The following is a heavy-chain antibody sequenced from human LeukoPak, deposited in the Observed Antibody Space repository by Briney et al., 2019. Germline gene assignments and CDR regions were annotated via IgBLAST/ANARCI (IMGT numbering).Heavy chain of an antibody. D-gene: IGHD7-27*01. J-gene: IGHJ4*02. CDR2: ISYDGSNK. V-gene: IGHV3-30*18. Sequence: GGSLRLSCAASGFTFSSYGMHWVRQAPGKGLEWVAVISYDGSNKYYADSVKGRFTISRDNSKNTLYLQMNSLRAEDTAVYYCAKDSGDYWGQGTLVTVSS. CDR1: GFTFSSYG. CDR3: AKDSGDY.